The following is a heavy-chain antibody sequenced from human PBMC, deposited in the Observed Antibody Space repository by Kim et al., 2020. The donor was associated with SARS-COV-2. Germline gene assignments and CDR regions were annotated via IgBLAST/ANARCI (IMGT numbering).Heavy chain of an antibody. J-gene: IGHJ6*02. V-gene: IGHV3-33*05. CDR2: ISYDGSNK. D-gene: IGHD3-10*01. CDR1: GFTFSSYG. CDR3: ARETGSYTQLYYYYGMDV. Sequence: GGSLRLSCAASGFTFSSYGMHWVRQAPGKGLEWVAVISYDGSNKYYADSVKGRFTISRDNCKNTLYLQMNSLRAEDTAVYYCARETGSYTQLYYYYGMDVWGQGTTVTVSS.